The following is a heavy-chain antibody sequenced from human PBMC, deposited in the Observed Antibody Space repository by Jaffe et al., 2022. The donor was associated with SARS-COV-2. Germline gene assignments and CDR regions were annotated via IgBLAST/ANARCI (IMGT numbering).Heavy chain of an antibody. Sequence: EVQLVESGGGLVQPGRSLRLSCAASGFTFDDYAMHWVRQAPGKGLEWVSGISWNSGSIGYADSVKGRFTISRDNAKNSLYLQMNSLRAEDTALYYCAKGFSGSFDLFDYWGQGTLVTVSS. CDR3: AKGFSGSFDLFDY. V-gene: IGHV3-9*01. CDR1: GFTFDDYA. D-gene: IGHD1-26*01. J-gene: IGHJ4*02. CDR2: ISWNSGSI.